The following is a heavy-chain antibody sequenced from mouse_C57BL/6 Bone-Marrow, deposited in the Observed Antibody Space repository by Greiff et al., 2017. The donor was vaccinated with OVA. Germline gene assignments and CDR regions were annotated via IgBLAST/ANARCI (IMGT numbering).Heavy chain of an antibody. V-gene: IGHV1-69*01. CDR3: ARTPWIAY. Sequence: QVQLQQSGAELVLPGASVKLSCKASGYTFTSYWMHWVKQRPGPGLEWIGDIDPSDSYTNYNQKFKGKSTLTVDKSSSTAYMQLRSLTSEDSAVYYCARTPWIAYWGQGTLVTVSA. CDR1: GYTFTSYW. J-gene: IGHJ3*01. CDR2: IDPSDSYT.